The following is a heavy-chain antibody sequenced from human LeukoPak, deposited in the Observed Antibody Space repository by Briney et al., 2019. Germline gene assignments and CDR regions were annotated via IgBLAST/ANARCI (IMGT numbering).Heavy chain of an antibody. D-gene: IGHD6-19*01. CDR1: GFTFSSYS. CDR3: ARDSSSGWYYFDY. V-gene: IGHV3-21*01. Sequence: PGGSLRLSCVASGFTFSSYSMNWVRQAPGKGLEWVSSIGSSSSYIYYADSVKGRFTISRDNSKNTLYLQMNSLRAEDTAVYYCARDSSSGWYYFDYWGQGTLVTVSS. CDR2: IGSSSSYI. J-gene: IGHJ4*02.